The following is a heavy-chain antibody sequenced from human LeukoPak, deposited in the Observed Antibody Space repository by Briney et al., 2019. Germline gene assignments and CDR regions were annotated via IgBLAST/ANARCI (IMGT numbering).Heavy chain of an antibody. CDR1: GFTFINYA. D-gene: IGHD6-19*01. J-gene: IGHJ4*02. CDR2: TSGSGATT. CDR3: AKRRTSGWSRAALEY. V-gene: IGHV3-23*01. Sequence: PGGSLRLSCAASGFTFINYAMTWVRLTPGKGLEWVADTSGSGATTFYADSVKGRFTISRDNSKNTLFLQMNGLRPEDTAVYYCAKRRTSGWSRAALEYWGQGTLVIVSS.